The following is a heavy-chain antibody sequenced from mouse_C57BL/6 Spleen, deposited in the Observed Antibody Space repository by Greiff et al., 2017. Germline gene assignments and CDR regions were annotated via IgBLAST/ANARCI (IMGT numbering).Heavy chain of an antibody. D-gene: IGHD2-1*01. CDR2: MNSDGGST. Sequence: DVMLVESGGGLVQPGESLTLSCESNEYEFPSHDMSWVRKTPEKRLELVAAMNSDGGSTSYPDTMERRFIISRDNTKKTLYLHMSSLRSEDTALYYCARHVGNFAWFAYWGQGTLVTVSA. CDR1: EYEFPSHD. J-gene: IGHJ3*01. CDR3: ARHVGNFAWFAY. V-gene: IGHV5-2*01.